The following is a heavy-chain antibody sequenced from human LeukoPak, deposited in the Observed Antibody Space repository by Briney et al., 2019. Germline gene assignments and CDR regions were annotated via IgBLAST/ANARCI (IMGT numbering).Heavy chain of an antibody. D-gene: IGHD6-13*01. Sequence: GGSLRLSCAASGFTFSSYSMNWVRQAPGKGLEWVSYISSSSSTIYYADSVKGRFTISRDNAKNSLCLQMNSLRAEDTAVYYCARDAAGYSSSWYYFDYWGQGTLVTVSS. CDR3: ARDAAGYSSSWYYFDY. CDR1: GFTFSSYS. CDR2: ISSSSSTI. J-gene: IGHJ4*02. V-gene: IGHV3-48*01.